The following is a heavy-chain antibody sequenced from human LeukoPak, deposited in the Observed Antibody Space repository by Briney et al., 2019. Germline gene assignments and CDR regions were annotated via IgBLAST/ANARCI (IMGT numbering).Heavy chain of an antibody. Sequence: GGSLRLSCAASGFTFSSYAMHWVRQAPGKGLEWVAVISYDGSNKYYADSVKGRFTISRDNAKNSLYLQMNSLRAEDTAVYYCARGGVGANEFDYWGQGTLVTVSS. CDR2: ISYDGSNK. D-gene: IGHD1-26*01. J-gene: IGHJ4*02. V-gene: IGHV3-30*04. CDR1: GFTFSSYA. CDR3: ARGGVGANEFDY.